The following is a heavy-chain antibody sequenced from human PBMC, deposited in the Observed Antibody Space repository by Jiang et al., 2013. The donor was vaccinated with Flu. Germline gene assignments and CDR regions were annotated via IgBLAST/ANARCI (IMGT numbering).Heavy chain of an antibody. CDR3: ARLMSWDMGFWSGYYRGVFDY. CDR2: IYYSGST. Sequence: GLVKPSETLSLTCTVSGGSISSSSYYWGWIRQPPGKGLEWIGSIYYSGSTYYNPSLKSRVTISVDTSKNQFSLKLSSVTAADTAVYYCARLMSWDMGFWSGYYRGVFDYWGQGTLVTVSS. J-gene: IGHJ4*02. CDR1: GGSISSSSYY. D-gene: IGHD3-3*01. V-gene: IGHV4-39*01.